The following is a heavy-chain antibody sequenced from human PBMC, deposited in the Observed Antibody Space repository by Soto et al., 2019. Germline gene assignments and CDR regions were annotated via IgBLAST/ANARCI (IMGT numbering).Heavy chain of an antibody. CDR2: IWYDGGNK. J-gene: IGHJ4*02. Sequence: QVQLVESGGGVVQPGRSLRLSCAASGFNFSSYVMHWVRQAPGKGLEWVAVIWYDGGNKYYADSVKGRFTISRDNSKNTLYLQMNSLRAEDTAVYYCARDGQSLPRDGLRSSDYFDYWGQGTLVTVSS. CDR3: ARDGQSLPRDGLRSSDYFDY. D-gene: IGHD6-19*01. CDR1: GFNFSSYV. V-gene: IGHV3-33*01.